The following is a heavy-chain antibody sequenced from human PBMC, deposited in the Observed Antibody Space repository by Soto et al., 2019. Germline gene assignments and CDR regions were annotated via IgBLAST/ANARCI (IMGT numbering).Heavy chain of an antibody. Sequence: SESLSLTCTVSGGSISSYYWCWIRQPPGKGLDWIGYIYYSGSTNYNPSLKSRVTISVDTSKNQFSLKLSSVTAADTAVYYCARFDPQARYCSGGSCSGFDPWGQGTLVTVSS. D-gene: IGHD2-15*01. V-gene: IGHV4-59*01. CDR1: GGSISSYY. CDR3: ARFDPQARYCSGGSCSGFDP. J-gene: IGHJ5*02. CDR2: IYYSGST.